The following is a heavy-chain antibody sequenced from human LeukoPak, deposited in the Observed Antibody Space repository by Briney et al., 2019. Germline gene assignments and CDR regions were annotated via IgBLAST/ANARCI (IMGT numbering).Heavy chain of an antibody. V-gene: IGHV1-18*01. D-gene: IGHD6-13*01. CDR2: ISAYNGNT. CDR1: GDTFTNYG. CDR3: ARDQTVMLMQTSSTYLKHVGAI. J-gene: IGHJ3*02. Sequence: ASVKVSCKPSGDTFTNYGISWVRQAPGLGLEWMGWISAYNGNTNYAQKVQGRVTMTTDTSTSTAYMELRSLRFDDTAVYYCARDQTVMLMQTSSTYLKHVGAIWGQGSMVTVSS.